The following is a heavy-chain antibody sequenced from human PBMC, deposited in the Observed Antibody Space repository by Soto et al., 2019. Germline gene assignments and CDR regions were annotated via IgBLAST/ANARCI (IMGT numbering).Heavy chain of an antibody. CDR2: ISYDGSNK. V-gene: IGHV3-30-3*01. CDR3: AREDSFNSVVVFFDY. J-gene: IGHJ4*02. CDR1: GFTFSSYA. Sequence: QVQLVESGGGVVQPGRSLRLSCAASGFTFSSYAMHWVRQAPGKGLEWVAVISYDGSNKYYADSVKGRFTISRDNSKNTLYLQRNSLRAEDTAVYYCAREDSFNSVVVFFDYWGQGTLVTVSS. D-gene: IGHD2-21*01.